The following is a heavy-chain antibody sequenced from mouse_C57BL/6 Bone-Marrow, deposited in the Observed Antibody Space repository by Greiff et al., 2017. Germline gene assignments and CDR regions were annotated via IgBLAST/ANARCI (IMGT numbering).Heavy chain of an antibody. V-gene: IGHV2-2*01. D-gene: IGHD1-1*01. Sequence: QVQLQQSGPGLVQPSQSLSITCTVSGFSLTGYGVHWVRQSPGKGLEWLGVIWSGGSTDFNAAFISRLSISKDNPKCHVFFKMNSLQADDTAIYYCARNDYGSNFDYWGQGTTLTVSS. CDR1: GFSLTGYG. CDR2: IWSGGST. CDR3: ARNDYGSNFDY. J-gene: IGHJ2*01.